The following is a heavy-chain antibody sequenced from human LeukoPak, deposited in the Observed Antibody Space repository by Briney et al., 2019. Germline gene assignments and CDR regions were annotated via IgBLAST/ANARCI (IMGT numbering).Heavy chain of an antibody. V-gene: IGHV1-18*01. CDR1: GYMFSNYG. Sequence: ASVKVSCKASGYMFSNYGTVWVRQAPGQGPEWMGWISVYNDDTYYAQTFQGRVTMTTDTLTTTAYMELTSLRSDDTAVYYCARGFGDLDYYYGMDVWGTGTTVTVFS. CDR2: ISVYNDDT. CDR3: ARGFGDLDYYYGMDV. D-gene: IGHD3-10*01. J-gene: IGHJ6*04.